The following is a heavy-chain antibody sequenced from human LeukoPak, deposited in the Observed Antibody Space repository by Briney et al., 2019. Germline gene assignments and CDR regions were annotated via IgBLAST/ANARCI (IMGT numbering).Heavy chain of an antibody. D-gene: IGHD4-11*01. CDR3: ARGRQCDY. Sequence: GRSLRLSCAASGFTFSSYGMHWVRQAPGKGLEWVAVISYDGSNKYYADSVKGRFTISRDNSKNTLYLQMNNLRADDTAMYYCARGRQCDYWGQGTLVTVSS. V-gene: IGHV3-30*03. CDR2: ISYDGSNK. J-gene: IGHJ4*02. CDR1: GFTFSSYG.